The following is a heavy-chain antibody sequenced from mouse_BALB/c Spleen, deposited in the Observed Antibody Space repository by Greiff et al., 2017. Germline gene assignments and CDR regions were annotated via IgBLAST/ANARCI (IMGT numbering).Heavy chain of an antibody. CDR2: IWAGGST. CDR3: ARDRYGDFDY. CDR1: GFSLTSYG. Sequence: VKLMESGPGLVAPSQSLSITCTVSGFSLTSYGVHWVRQPPGKGLEWLGVIWAGGSTNYNSALMSRLSISKDNSKSQVFLKMNSLQTDDTAMYYCARDRYGDFDYWGQGTTLTVSS. D-gene: IGHD2-14*01. V-gene: IGHV2-9*02. J-gene: IGHJ2*01.